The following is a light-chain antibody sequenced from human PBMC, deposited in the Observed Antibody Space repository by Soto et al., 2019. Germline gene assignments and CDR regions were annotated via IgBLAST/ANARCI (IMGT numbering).Light chain of an antibody. J-gene: IGLJ2*01. CDR1: SSNIENNH. CDR2: DNK. Sequence: QSVLTQPPSVSAAPGQKVTISCSGGSSNIENNHVSWYQQFPGTAPKLLIYDNKKRPSGIPDRFSGSKSGTSATLGITGLQTGDEADYYCGTLDSSLSAGVFGGGTKLTVL. CDR3: GTLDSSLSAGV. V-gene: IGLV1-51*01.